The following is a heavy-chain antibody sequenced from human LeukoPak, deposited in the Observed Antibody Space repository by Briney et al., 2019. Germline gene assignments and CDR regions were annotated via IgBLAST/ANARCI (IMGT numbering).Heavy chain of an antibody. J-gene: IGHJ4*02. D-gene: IGHD2-21*02. Sequence: PGGSLRLSCAASGFTFNKYGMSWVRQAPGKGLEWVSVISGSGRSTNYADSVKGRFTISRDTSKHTLYLEMNSLRAEDTAVYYCAKDLTANCDSDCSPFDYWGQGTLVTVSS. CDR3: AKDLTANCDSDCSPFDY. CDR1: GFTFNKYG. CDR2: ISGSGRST. V-gene: IGHV3-23*01.